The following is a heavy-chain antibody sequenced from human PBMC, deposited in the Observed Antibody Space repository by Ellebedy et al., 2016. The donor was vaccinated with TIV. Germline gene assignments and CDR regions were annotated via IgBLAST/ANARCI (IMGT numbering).Heavy chain of an antibody. D-gene: IGHD2-2*01. Sequence: SETLSLTXTVSGGSISSYYWSWIRQPPGKGLEWIGYIYYSGSTNYNPSLKSRVTISVDTSKNQFSLKLSSVTAADTAVYYCARGSCGSTSCGGRGVYSYGRYDAFDIWGQGTMVTVSS. CDR3: ARGSCGSTSCGGRGVYSYGRYDAFDI. J-gene: IGHJ3*02. V-gene: IGHV4-59*01. CDR2: IYYSGST. CDR1: GGSISSYY.